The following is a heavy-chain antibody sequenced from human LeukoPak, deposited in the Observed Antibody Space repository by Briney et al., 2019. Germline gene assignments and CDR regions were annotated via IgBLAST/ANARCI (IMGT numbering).Heavy chain of an antibody. V-gene: IGHV4-39*01. D-gene: IGHD2-15*01. CDR3: ARSGYCSGGTCFWDY. J-gene: IGHJ4*02. CDR1: GGSISSSSYY. Sequence: SETLSLTCTVSGGSISSSSYYWGWIRQPPGKGLEWIGSIDYGGSTYYNPSLKSRVTISVDSPKNQVSLKLSSVTAADTAIYYCARSGYCSGGTCFWDYWGQGTLLTVSS. CDR2: IDYGGST.